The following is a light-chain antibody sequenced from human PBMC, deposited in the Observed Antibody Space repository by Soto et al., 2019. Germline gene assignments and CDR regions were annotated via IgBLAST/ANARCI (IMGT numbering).Light chain of an antibody. J-gene: IGLJ1*01. CDR3: CSYAGSYTVYV. CDR2: DVS. Sequence: QSALTQPRSVSGSPGQSVTISCTGTSSDVGGYNYVSWYQQHPGKAPKLMIYDVSKRPSGVPDRFSGSKSGNTASLTISGLQAADEADYYCCSYAGSYTVYVFGTGTKLTVL. CDR1: SSDVGGYNY. V-gene: IGLV2-11*01.